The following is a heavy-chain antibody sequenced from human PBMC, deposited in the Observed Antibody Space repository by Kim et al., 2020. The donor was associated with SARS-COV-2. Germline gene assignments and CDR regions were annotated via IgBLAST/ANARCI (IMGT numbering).Heavy chain of an antibody. J-gene: IGHJ3*02. CDR3: AALPAGIVVVDI. V-gene: IGHV4-39*01. CDR2: IYYSGTT. Sequence: SETLSLTCTVSGGSISSGSYYWGWIRQPPGKGLEWIGSIYYSGTTYHNPSLKSRFTMSVDTSKNQFSLKLSSVTAADTAVYYCAALPAGIVVVDIWGQGTMVTVSS. D-gene: IGHD2-15*01. CDR1: GGSISSGSYY.